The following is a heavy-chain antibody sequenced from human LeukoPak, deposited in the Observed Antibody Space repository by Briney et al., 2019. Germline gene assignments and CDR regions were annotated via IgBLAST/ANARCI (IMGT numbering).Heavy chain of an antibody. CDR1: GGSVTSTNW. Sequence: KSSETLSLTCDVSGGSVTSTNWWTWVRQPPGKGLEWIGEVHLDGGPNYNPSLKRRLIMSVDLPEHHISLQLTSVTAADTAVYYSAREGGFYRPLDYSGQGTLVTVSS. V-gene: IGHV4/OR15-8*01. J-gene: IGHJ4*02. CDR3: AREGGFYRPLDY. D-gene: IGHD3-3*01. CDR2: VHLDGGP.